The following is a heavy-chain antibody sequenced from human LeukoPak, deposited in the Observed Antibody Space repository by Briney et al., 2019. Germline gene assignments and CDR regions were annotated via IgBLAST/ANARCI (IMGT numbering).Heavy chain of an antibody. V-gene: IGHV3-23*01. J-gene: IGHJ4*02. Sequence: GGSLRLSCAASGFTFSSYAMSWVRQAPGKGLEWVSAISGSGGSTYYADSVKGRFTISRDNSKNTLYLQMNGLRAEDTAVYYCAKDRGGSSSWYASFDYWGQGTLVTVSS. CDR2: ISGSGGST. CDR1: GFTFSSYA. D-gene: IGHD6-13*01. CDR3: AKDRGGSSSWYASFDY.